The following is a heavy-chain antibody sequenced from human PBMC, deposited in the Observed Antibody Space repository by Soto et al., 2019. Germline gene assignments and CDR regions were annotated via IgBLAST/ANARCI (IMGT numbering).Heavy chain of an antibody. J-gene: IGHJ5*02. V-gene: IGHV3-23*01. Sequence: GGSLRLSCAASGFTFTSHAMSWVRQAPGRGLEWVSSISGNGGSSYYADSVKGRFVISRDNSHNTLYLQMNSLRAEDTAVYYCAKDPYFGSEAYPNWFDPWGQGALVTVSS. CDR3: AKDPYFGSEAYPNWFDP. CDR1: GFTFTSHA. CDR2: ISGNGGSS. D-gene: IGHD3-10*01.